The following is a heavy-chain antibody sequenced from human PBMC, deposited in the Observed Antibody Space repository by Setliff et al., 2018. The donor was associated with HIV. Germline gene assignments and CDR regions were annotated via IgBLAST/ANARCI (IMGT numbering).Heavy chain of an antibody. J-gene: IGHJ5*02. CDR3: SLQHGRPMRWFDP. CDR1: GGSISSSGHY. CDR2: ITYSGSR. Sequence: SETLSLTCNVSGGSISSSGHYWSWIRQHPDKGLEWMAYITYSGSRYYRPSLKSRLAMSVDTSKNKFFLKLNSLTAADTAVYYCSLQHGRPMRWFDPWGPGTLVTVSS. D-gene: IGHD2-2*01. V-gene: IGHV4-30-4*01.